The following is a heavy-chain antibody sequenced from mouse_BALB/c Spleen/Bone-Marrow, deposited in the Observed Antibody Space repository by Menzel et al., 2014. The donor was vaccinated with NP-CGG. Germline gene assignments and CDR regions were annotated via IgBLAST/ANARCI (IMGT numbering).Heavy chain of an antibody. CDR3: TRDPGRGRYFDV. CDR2: ISSGGSYT. CDR1: GFTFXSYT. Sequence: EVQGVESGGGLVKPGGSLKLSCAASGFTFXSYTMSWVRQTPEKRLEWVATISSGGSYTYYPDSVKGRFTISRDNAKNTLYPQMSSLKSEDTAMYYCTRDPGRGRYFDVWGAGTTVTVSS. V-gene: IGHV5-6-4*01. D-gene: IGHD3-3*01. J-gene: IGHJ1*01.